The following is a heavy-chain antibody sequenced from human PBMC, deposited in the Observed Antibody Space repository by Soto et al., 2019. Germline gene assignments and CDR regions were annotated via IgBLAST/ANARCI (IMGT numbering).Heavy chain of an antibody. CDR2: IYPGDSDT. CDR1: GYSFTSYW. Sequence: PGESLKISCKGSGYSFTSYWIGWVRQMPGKGLEWMGIIYPGDSDTRYSPSFQGQVTISADKSISTAYLQWSSLKASDTAMYYCARLTSFGPYGSGSYYPHSEYGMDVWGQGTTVTVSS. J-gene: IGHJ6*02. V-gene: IGHV5-51*01. CDR3: ARLTSFGPYGSGSYYPHSEYGMDV. D-gene: IGHD3-10*01.